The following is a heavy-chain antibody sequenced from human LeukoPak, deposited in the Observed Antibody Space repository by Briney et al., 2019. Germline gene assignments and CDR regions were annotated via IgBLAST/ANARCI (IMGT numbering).Heavy chain of an antibody. V-gene: IGHV4-59*01. J-gene: IGHJ5*02. CDR1: GGSINNYY. Sequence: SETLSLTCTVSGGSINNYYWSWIRQPPGKGLEWIGYIYYTGSTNYNPSLKSRVTLSVDTPKNQFSLKLSSVTAADTAVYYCARGYYYDSSGYRGYNWFDPWGQGTLVTVSS. CDR2: IYYTGST. D-gene: IGHD3-22*01. CDR3: ARGYYYDSSGYRGYNWFDP.